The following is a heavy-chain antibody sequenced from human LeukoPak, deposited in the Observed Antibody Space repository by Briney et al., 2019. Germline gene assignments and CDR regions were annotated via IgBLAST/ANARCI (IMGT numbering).Heavy chain of an antibody. D-gene: IGHD2-15*01. Sequence: ASVKVSCKVSGYTLTELSMHWVRQAPGKGLEWMGGFDPEVGKTIYAQKFQGRVTMTEDTSTDTAYMELSSLRSEDTAVYYCATRYCSGGSCPSYYYYYINVWGKGTTVTISS. CDR3: ATRYCSGGSCPSYYYYYINV. CDR2: FDPEVGKT. V-gene: IGHV1-24*01. J-gene: IGHJ6*03. CDR1: GYTLTELS.